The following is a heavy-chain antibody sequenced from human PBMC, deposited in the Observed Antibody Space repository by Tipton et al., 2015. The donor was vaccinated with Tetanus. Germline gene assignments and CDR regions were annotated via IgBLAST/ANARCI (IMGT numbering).Heavy chain of an antibody. Sequence: SLRLSCAASGFTFRNYGMHWVRQAPGKGLEWLAVIWYDGSDRFYADSVKGRFTISRDNSRNTLALQMTSLRVDDTGVYFCARDDFIRDSADTWGQGTLVVVSS. D-gene: IGHD2-21*01. CDR1: GFTFRNYG. J-gene: IGHJ5*02. CDR3: ARDDFIRDSADT. V-gene: IGHV3-33*01. CDR2: IWYDGSDR.